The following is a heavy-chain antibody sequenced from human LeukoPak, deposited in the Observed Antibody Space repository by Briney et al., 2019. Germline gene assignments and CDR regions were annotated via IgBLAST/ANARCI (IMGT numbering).Heavy chain of an antibody. CDR1: GYTFTGYY. CDR2: INPNSGGT. D-gene: IGHD3-22*01. CDR3: ARDERYDSSGYPFDY. Sequence: VSVKVSCKASGYTFTGYYMHWVRQALGQGLEWMGWINPNSGGTNYAQKFQGRVTMTRDTSISTAYMELSRLRSDDTAVYYCARDERYDSSGYPFDYWGQGTLVTVSS. V-gene: IGHV1-2*02. J-gene: IGHJ4*02.